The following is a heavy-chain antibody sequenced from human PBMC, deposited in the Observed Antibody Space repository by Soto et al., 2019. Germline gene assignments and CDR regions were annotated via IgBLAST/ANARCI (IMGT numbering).Heavy chain of an antibody. CDR1: GGSFSGYY. J-gene: IGHJ6*03. Sequence: SETRSLTCAVYGGSFSGYYWSWIRQPPWKGLEWIGEINHSGSTNYNPSLKSRVTISVDTSKNQFSLKLSSVTAADTAGYYCARGFLSRGFRFLGARRGYIDFRDKGTTRTVS. CDR3: ARGFLSRGFRFLGARRGYIDF. V-gene: IGHV4-34*01. D-gene: IGHD3-3*01. CDR2: INHSGST.